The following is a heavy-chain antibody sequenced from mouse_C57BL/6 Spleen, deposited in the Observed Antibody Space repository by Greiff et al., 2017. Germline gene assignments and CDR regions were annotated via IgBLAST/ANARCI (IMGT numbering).Heavy chain of an antibody. V-gene: IGHV2-6-1*01. CDR2: IWSDGST. Sequence: VKLVESGPGLVAPSQSLSITCTVSGFSLTSYGVPWVRPPPGKGLEWLVVIWSDGSTTYNSALKSRLSISKDNSKSQVFLKMNSLQTDDTAMYYCARHQNWDNYAMDYWGQGTSVTVSS. CDR3: ARHQNWDNYAMDY. CDR1: GFSLTSYG. D-gene: IGHD4-1*01. J-gene: IGHJ4*01.